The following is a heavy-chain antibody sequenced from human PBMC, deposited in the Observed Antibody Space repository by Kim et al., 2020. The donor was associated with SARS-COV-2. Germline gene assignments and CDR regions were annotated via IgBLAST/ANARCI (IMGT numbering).Heavy chain of an antibody. CDR1: GGSINGYY. Sequence: ETLSLTCSGSGGSINGYYWSWIRQPPGKELERIGYIYYNGVTNYNPPLKRRVTMSVDTSKNQLSLMLSSVTAADTAVYYCAGLHAYGHEEFDPWGQGILVQVSS. J-gene: IGHJ5*01. CDR2: IYYNGVT. D-gene: IGHD3-10*01. V-gene: IGHV4-59*13. CDR3: AGLHAYGHEEFDP.